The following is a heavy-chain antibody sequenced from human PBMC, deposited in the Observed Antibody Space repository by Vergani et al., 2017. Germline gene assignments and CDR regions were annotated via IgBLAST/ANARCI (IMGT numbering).Heavy chain of an antibody. Sequence: QVQLQESGPGLVKPSQTLSLTCTVSVGSISSGDYYWSWIRQPPGKGLEWIGYIYYSGSTYYNPSLKSRVTISVDTSKNQFSLKLRSVTAAGTAVYYCAGGFPGMAATGTFRWGQGTLVTVSS. CDR2: IYYSGST. J-gene: IGHJ4*02. CDR1: VGSISSGDYY. V-gene: IGHV4-30-4*08. CDR3: AGGFPGMAATGTFR. D-gene: IGHD6-13*01.